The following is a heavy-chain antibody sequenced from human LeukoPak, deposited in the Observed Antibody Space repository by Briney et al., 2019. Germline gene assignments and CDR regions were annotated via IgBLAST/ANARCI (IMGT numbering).Heavy chain of an antibody. CDR2: ISAYNGNT. D-gene: IGHD3-22*01. V-gene: IGHV1-18*01. CDR1: GYTFTSYG. J-gene: IGHJ4*02. CDR3: ARVPRYYYDSSGYPPVDY. Sequence: ASVKVSCKASGYTFTSYGISWVRQAPGQGLELMGCISAYNGNTNYAQKHQGRVTMTTATSTSTAYMELRSLRSADTAVYYCARVPRYYYDSSGYPPVDYWGQGTLVTVSS.